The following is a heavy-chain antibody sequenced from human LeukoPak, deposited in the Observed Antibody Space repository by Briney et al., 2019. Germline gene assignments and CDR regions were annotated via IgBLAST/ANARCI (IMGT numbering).Heavy chain of an antibody. CDR1: GGSISSYY. Sequence: PSETLSLTCTVSGGSISSYYWNWIRQPPGKGLEWIGSIYYSGSTNYNPSLESRVTISVDTSKNQFSLKLSSVTAADTAVYYCARDRRSGLDYWGQGTLVTVSS. V-gene: IGHV4-59*01. J-gene: IGHJ4*02. CDR2: IYYSGST. CDR3: ARDRRSGLDY. D-gene: IGHD6-19*01.